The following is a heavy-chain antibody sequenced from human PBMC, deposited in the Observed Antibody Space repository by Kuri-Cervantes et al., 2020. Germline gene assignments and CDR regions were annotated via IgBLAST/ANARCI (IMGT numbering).Heavy chain of an antibody. CDR3: ARDRYSYGDY. J-gene: IGHJ4*02. D-gene: IGHD5-18*01. Sequence: GESLKISCAASGFTFSSYSMNWVRQAPGKGLEWVSYISSSSTIYYAYSVKGRFTVARDNAKNSLYLQMNSLRAEATAVYYCARDRYSYGDYWGQGTLVTVSS. CDR2: ISSSSTI. V-gene: IGHV3-48*01. CDR1: GFTFSSYS.